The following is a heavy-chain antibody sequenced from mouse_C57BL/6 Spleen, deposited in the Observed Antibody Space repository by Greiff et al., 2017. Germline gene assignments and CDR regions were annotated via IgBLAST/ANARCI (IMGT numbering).Heavy chain of an antibody. CDR2: IHPNSGST. V-gene: IGHV1-64*01. J-gene: IGHJ4*01. Sequence: QVQLKQPGAELVKPGASVKLSCKASGYTFTSYWMHWVKQRPGQGLEWIGMIHPNSGSTNYNEKFKSKATLTVDKSSSTAYMQLSSLTSEDSAVYYCARSVRRDAMDYWGQGTSVTVSS. D-gene: IGHD2-14*01. CDR1: GYTFTSYW. CDR3: ARSVRRDAMDY.